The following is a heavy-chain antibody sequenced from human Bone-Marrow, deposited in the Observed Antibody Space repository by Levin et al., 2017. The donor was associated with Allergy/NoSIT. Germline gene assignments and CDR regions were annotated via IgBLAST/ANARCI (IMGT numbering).Heavy chain of an antibody. CDR2: ISGSGGSS. CDR3: TQDAAVALFDA. J-gene: IGHJ5*01. V-gene: IGHV3-23*01. D-gene: IGHD6-19*01. CDR1: GFSFSSYS. Sequence: QPGGSLRLSCAASGFSFSSYSMSWVRQVPGKGLEWVSSISGSGGSSYFPDSVKGRFTISRDNSGNTLYLHMNRLRVDDTAIYYCTQDAAVALFDAWGQGILVTVSS.